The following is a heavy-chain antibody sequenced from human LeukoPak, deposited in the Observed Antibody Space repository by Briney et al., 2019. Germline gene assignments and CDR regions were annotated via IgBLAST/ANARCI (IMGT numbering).Heavy chain of an antibody. Sequence: SETLSLTCTVYGGSFSGYYWSWIRQPPGKGLEWIGEINHSGSTNYNPSLKGRVTISVDTSKNQFSLKLSSVTAADTAVYYCARAGLLAEYFQHWGQGTLVTVSS. V-gene: IGHV4-34*01. D-gene: IGHD3-10*01. J-gene: IGHJ1*01. CDR1: GGSFSGYY. CDR3: ARAGLLAEYFQH. CDR2: INHSGST.